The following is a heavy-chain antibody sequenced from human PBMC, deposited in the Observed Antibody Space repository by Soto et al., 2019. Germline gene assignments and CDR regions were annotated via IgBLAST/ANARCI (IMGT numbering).Heavy chain of an antibody. CDR3: AREGEYDILTGYYIGWFDP. V-gene: IGHV1-69*01. Sequence: QVQLVQSGAEVKKPGSSVKVSCKASGGTFSSYAISWVRQAPGQGLEWIGGIIPIFGTANYAQKFQGRVTITADESTSKAYMELSSLRSEDTAVYYCAREGEYDILTGYYIGWFDPWGQRTLVTVSS. D-gene: IGHD3-9*01. J-gene: IGHJ5*02. CDR1: GGTFSSYA. CDR2: IIPIFGTA.